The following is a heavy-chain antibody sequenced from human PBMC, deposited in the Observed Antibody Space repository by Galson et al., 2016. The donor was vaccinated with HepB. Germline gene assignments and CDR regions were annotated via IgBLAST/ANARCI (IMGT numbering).Heavy chain of an antibody. CDR2: INPSSSST. V-gene: IGHV3-48*02. CDR1: GFTFSTYN. CDR3: ARPLYYYSSGYHQYLQY. D-gene: IGHD3-22*01. Sequence: SLRLSCAASGFTFSTYNMNWVRQTPGKGLEWVSYINPSSSSTHYADSVKGRFIISRDNAKNSLYLQMDSLRDEDTAVYYCARPLYYYSSGYHQYLQYWGQGTLVTASS. J-gene: IGHJ1*01.